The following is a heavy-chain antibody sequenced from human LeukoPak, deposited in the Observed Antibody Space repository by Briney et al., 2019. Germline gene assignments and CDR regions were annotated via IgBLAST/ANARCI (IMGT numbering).Heavy chain of an antibody. CDR2: ISRTSSTI. Sequence: GGSLRLSCAASGFTFGTFAMNWVRQAPGKEPEWVSYISRTSSTIYYAVSVKGRFTVSRDNGEQSLYLQMNSLRVEDTALYYCARDGYNWADLWGQGTLVSVSS. CDR1: GFTFGTFA. D-gene: IGHD5-24*01. J-gene: IGHJ5*02. CDR3: ARDGYNWADL. V-gene: IGHV3-48*01.